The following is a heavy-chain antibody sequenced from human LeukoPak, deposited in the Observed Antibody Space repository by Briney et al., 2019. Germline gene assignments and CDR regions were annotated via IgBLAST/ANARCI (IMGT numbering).Heavy chain of an antibody. Sequence: ASVKVSCKASGYTFTSYAMKWVRQAPGQRLEWIGWINTNTGYPTYAQRFTGRFVFSLDTSVSTAYLQISSLKTEDTAVYYCARLGGYSSDWYGYFDYWGQGTLVTVSS. CDR3: ARLGGYSSDWYGYFDY. J-gene: IGHJ4*02. CDR1: GYTFTSYA. V-gene: IGHV7-4-1*02. D-gene: IGHD6-19*01. CDR2: INTNTGYP.